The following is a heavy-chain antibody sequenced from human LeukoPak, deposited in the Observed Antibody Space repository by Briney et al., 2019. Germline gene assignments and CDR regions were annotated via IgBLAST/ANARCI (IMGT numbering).Heavy chain of an antibody. CDR3: ARVGTTDY. Sequence: APVKVSCKTSGYTFTAYYMHWVRQAPGQGLEWMGWINPKSGATNYAQKFQGRVTMTRDTSISTAYLELTRLTSDDTAMYYCARVGTTDYWGQGTLVTVSS. V-gene: IGHV1-2*02. D-gene: IGHD4-17*01. CDR2: INPKSGAT. CDR1: GYTFTAYY. J-gene: IGHJ4*02.